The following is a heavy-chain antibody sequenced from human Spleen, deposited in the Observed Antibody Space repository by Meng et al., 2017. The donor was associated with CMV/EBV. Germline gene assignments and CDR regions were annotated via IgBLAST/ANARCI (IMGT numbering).Heavy chain of an antibody. J-gene: IGHJ3*02. D-gene: IGHD2-8*01. CDR3: ARARPNGDAFDI. CDR2: IYYSGST. CDR1: GGSVSSGSYY. Sequence: ESLKISCTVSGGSVSSGSYYWSWIRQPPGKGLEWIGYIYYSGSTNYNPSLKSRVTISVDTSKNQFSLKLSSVTAADTAVYYCARARPNGDAFDIWGQGTMVTVSS. V-gene: IGHV4-61*01.